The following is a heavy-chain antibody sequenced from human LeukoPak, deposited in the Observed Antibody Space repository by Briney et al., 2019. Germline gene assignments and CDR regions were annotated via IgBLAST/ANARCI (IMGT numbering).Heavy chain of an antibody. V-gene: IGHV4-34*01. CDR2: INHSGST. J-gene: IGHJ5*02. Sequence: SETLSLTCAVYGGSFSGYYWSWIRQPPGKGLEWIGEINHSGSTNYNPSLKSRVTISVDTSKNQFSLKLSSVTAADTAVYYCARVPWSGYYTTGGYNWFDPWGRGTLVTASS. CDR3: ARVPWSGYYTTGGYNWFDP. CDR1: GGSFSGYY. D-gene: IGHD3-3*01.